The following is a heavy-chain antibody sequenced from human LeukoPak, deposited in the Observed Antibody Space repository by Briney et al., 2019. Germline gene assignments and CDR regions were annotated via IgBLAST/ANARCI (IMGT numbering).Heavy chain of an antibody. CDR3: AKGKAGLVDH. CDR2: ISSDGSIK. J-gene: IGHJ4*02. D-gene: IGHD6-19*01. Sequence: PGRSLRLSCAASGFTFSSDGMHWVRQAPGKGLEWVAVISSDGSIKYYADSVKGRFTISRDNSKNTLYLEMNSLSTEDTALYYCAKGKAGLVDHWGQGALVTVSS. V-gene: IGHV3-30*18. CDR1: GFTFSSDG.